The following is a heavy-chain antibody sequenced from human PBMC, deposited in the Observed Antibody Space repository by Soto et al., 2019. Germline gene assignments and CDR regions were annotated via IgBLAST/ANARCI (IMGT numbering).Heavy chain of an antibody. CDR3: AKDWGSSGYYYFDY. Sequence: GGSLRLSCAASGFTFSSYGMHWVRQAPGKGLEWVAVISYDESNKYYPDSVKGRFAISRDNSKNTLYLQMNSLRAEDTAVYYCAKDWGSSGYYYFDYWGQGT. J-gene: IGHJ4*02. D-gene: IGHD3-22*01. V-gene: IGHV3-30*18. CDR1: GFTFSSYG. CDR2: ISYDESNK.